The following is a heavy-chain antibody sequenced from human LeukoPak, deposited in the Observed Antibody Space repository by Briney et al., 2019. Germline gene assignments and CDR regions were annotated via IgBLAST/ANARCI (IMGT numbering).Heavy chain of an antibody. Sequence: GGSLRLSCAASGFTFSSYAMSWVRQAPGKGLEWVGRIKSKTDGGTTDYAAPVKGRFTISRDDSKNTLYLQMNSLKTEDTAVYYCTTHPRGWYFDYWGQGALVTVSS. J-gene: IGHJ4*02. D-gene: IGHD6-19*01. CDR2: IKSKTDGGTT. CDR1: GFTFSSYA. V-gene: IGHV3-15*01. CDR3: TTHPRGWYFDY.